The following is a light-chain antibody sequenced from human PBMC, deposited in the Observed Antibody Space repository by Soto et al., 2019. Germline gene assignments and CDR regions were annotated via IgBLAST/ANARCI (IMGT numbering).Light chain of an antibody. Sequence: EIVMTQSPATLSESPGERATLSCRASQSVSSNLAWYQQKPGQAPRLLIYGASTRATGIPARFSGSGSGTEFALTISSLQSEDFAVYYCQQYNNWPPVTFGQGTRLEIK. CDR2: GAS. J-gene: IGKJ5*01. CDR3: QQYNNWPPVT. CDR1: QSVSSN. V-gene: IGKV3-15*01.